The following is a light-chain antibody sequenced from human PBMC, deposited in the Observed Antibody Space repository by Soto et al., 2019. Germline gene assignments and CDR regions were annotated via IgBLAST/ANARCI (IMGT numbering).Light chain of an antibody. Sequence: QSVLTQAPSASGIAGQRVTISCSGCTSNIGRYGVDWYQHLPGTAPKLLIYSNNEQPSGVPDRFSGSQSGTSASLAISGLQSEDEAYYYCAAWDDSLIGPVFGGGTKLTV. CDR1: TSNIGRYG. J-gene: IGLJ2*01. V-gene: IGLV1-44*01. CDR2: SNN. CDR3: AAWDDSLIGPV.